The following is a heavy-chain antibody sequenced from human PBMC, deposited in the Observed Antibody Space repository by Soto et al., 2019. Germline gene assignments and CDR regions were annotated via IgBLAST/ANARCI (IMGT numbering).Heavy chain of an antibody. V-gene: IGHV3-73*01. CDR1: GFTFSGSA. Sequence: PGGSLRLSCAASGFTFSGSAMHWVRQASGKGLEWVGRIRSKANSYATAYAASVKGRFTISRDDSRNTAYLQMNSLKTEDTVVYYCISWSLRPGYSSNWNWFDPWGQGT. CDR2: IRSKANSYAT. J-gene: IGHJ5*02. D-gene: IGHD6-13*01. CDR3: ISWSLRPGYSSNWNWFDP.